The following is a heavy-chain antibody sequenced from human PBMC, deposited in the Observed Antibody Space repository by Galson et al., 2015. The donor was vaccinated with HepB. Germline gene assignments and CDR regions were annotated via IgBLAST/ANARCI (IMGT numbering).Heavy chain of an antibody. CDR3: ARGDCNGGSCYLLHDAFDI. Sequence: SVKVSCKASGYTFTSYAMNWVRQAPGQGLEWMGWINTNTGNPTYAQGFTGRFVFSLDTSVSTAYLQISSLKAEDTAVYYCARGDCNGGSCYLLHDAFDIWGQGTMVTVSS. J-gene: IGHJ3*02. CDR2: INTNTGNP. CDR1: GYTFTSYA. D-gene: IGHD2-15*01. V-gene: IGHV7-4-1*02.